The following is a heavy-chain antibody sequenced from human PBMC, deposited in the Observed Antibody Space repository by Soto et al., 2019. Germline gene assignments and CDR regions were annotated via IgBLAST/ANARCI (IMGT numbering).Heavy chain of an antibody. CDR1: GYTFTGYY. Sequence: ASVKVSCKASGYTFTGYYMHWVRQAPGQGLEWMGWINPNSGGTNYAQKFQGRVTMTRDTSISTAYMELSRLRSDDTAVYYCARSTDDFWSGYYLDYWGQGTLVTV. CDR2: INPNSGGT. V-gene: IGHV1-2*02. J-gene: IGHJ4*02. D-gene: IGHD3-3*01. CDR3: ARSTDDFWSGYYLDY.